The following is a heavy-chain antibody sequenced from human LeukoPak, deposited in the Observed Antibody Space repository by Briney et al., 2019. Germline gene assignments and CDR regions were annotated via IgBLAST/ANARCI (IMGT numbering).Heavy chain of an antibody. J-gene: IGHJ4*02. Sequence: GESLKISCKGSGYSFTSYWIGWVRQMPGKGLEWMGIIYPGDSDTRYSPSFQGQVTISADKSISTAYLQWSSLKASDTAMYYCARHKYCSGSYYKSFDYWGQGTLVTVSS. D-gene: IGHD3-10*01. CDR2: IYPGDSDT. CDR1: GYSFTSYW. V-gene: IGHV5-51*01. CDR3: ARHKYCSGSYYKSFDY.